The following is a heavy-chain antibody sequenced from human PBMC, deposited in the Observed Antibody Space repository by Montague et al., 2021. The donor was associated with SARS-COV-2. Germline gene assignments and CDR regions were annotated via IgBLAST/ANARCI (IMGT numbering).Heavy chain of an antibody. J-gene: IGHJ2*01. Sequence: SETLSLTCAVYGGSFSGYYWSWIRQPPGKGLEWIGEINHSGSTNYNPSLKSRVTISVDTSKNQFSLKLSSVTAADTAVYYCARGRRIAARTSEGYFDLWGRGTLVTVSS. D-gene: IGHD6-6*01. V-gene: IGHV4-34*01. CDR1: GGSFSGYY. CDR2: INHSGST. CDR3: ARGRRIAARTSEGYFDL.